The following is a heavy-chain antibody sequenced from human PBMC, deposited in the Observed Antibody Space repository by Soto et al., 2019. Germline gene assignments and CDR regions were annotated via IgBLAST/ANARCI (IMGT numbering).Heavy chain of an antibody. D-gene: IGHD1-26*01. CDR3: AGNSGGEGFDY. Sequence: GGSLRLSCAASGFTFSSYGMHWVRQAPGKGLEWVAVIWYDGSNKYYADSVKGRFTISRDNSKNTLYLQMNSLRAEDTAVYYCAGNSGGEGFDYWGQGTLVTVSS. J-gene: IGHJ4*02. V-gene: IGHV3-33*01. CDR1: GFTFSSYG. CDR2: IWYDGSNK.